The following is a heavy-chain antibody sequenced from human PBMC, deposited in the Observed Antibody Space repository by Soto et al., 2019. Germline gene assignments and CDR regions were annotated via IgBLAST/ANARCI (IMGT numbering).Heavy chain of an antibody. V-gene: IGHV1-2*02. J-gene: IGHJ4*02. CDR3: ARDLAKGGGSAGFDY. CDR2: INPKSGDT. D-gene: IGHD1-26*01. CDR1: GYTFTVYY. Sequence: QVQLVQSGAEVKKPGASVNVSCKASGYTFTVYYMHWVRQAPGQGLEWMGWINPKSGDTMYPQKFQGRVTMTWDTSSSTAYMALTRLRSDDTAVYYCARDLAKGGGSAGFDYWGQGTLVTVSS.